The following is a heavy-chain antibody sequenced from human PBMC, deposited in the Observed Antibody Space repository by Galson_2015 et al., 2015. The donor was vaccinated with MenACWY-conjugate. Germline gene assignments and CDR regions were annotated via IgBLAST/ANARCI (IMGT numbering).Heavy chain of an antibody. J-gene: IGHJ4*02. CDR3: SRTGATPGDY. V-gene: IGHV2-5*02. CDR2: IYWADDK. Sequence: ALVKPTQTLTLTCTFSGFSLSTSGVGVGWIRQPPRKALEWLALIYWADDKRYSPSLRSRLTITKDTSKNHVVLTMTNMDPVDTATYYCSRTGATPGDYWGQGTLVTVSS. CDR1: GFSLSTSGVG. D-gene: IGHD2-15*01.